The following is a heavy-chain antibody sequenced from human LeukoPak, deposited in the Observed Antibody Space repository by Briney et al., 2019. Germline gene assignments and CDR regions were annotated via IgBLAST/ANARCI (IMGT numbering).Heavy chain of an antibody. V-gene: IGHV4-59*11. CDR3: ARDLSGGYCSSTSCYPYFDY. D-gene: IGHD2-2*01. CDR2: IYYSGST. CDR1: GVSMRNHY. Sequence: SETLSLTCTVSGVSMRNHYWSWIRQPPGKGLEWIGSIYYSGSTYYNPSLKSRVTISVDTSKNQFSLKLSSVTAADTAVYYCARDLSGGYCSSTSCYPYFDYWGQGTLVTVSS. J-gene: IGHJ4*02.